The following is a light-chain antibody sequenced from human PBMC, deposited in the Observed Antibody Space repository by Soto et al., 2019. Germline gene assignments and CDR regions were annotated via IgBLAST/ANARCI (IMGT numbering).Light chain of an antibody. V-gene: IGLV8-61*01. CDR1: SGSVSTNYY. Sequence: QTVVTQEPSFSVSPGGTVTLTCGLSSGSVSTNYYPSWYQQTPGQAPRTLIYSTNTRSSGVPDRFSGSILGNKAALTITGAPADDESDYYCVLYMGGGIRVFGGGTKLTV. J-gene: IGLJ3*02. CDR3: VLYMGGGIRV. CDR2: STN.